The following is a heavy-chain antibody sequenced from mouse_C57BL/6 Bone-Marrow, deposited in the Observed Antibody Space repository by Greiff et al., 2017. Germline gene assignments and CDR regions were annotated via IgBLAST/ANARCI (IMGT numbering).Heavy chain of an antibody. CDR2: IYPRSGNT. Sequence: QVQLQQSGAELARPGASVKLSCKASGYTFTSYGISWVKQRTGQGLGWIGEIYPRSGNTYYNEKFKGKATLTADKSSSTAYMELRSLTSEDSAVYVCARYHYYGSSCDYWGQGTTLTVSS. D-gene: IGHD1-1*01. V-gene: IGHV1-81*01. J-gene: IGHJ2*01. CDR1: GYTFTSYG. CDR3: ARYHYYGSSCDY.